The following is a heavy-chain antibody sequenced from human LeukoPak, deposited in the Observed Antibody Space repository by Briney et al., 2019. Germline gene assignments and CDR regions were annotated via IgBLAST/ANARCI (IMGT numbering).Heavy chain of an antibody. CDR2: ISGGGSST. CDR3: ARDRDYDFWSGWNYYYGMDV. CDR1: GFTFDDYA. D-gene: IGHD3-3*01. J-gene: IGHJ6*02. Sequence: GGSLRLSCAASGFTFDDYAMHWVRQAPGKGLEWVSLISGGGSSTYYADAVKGRFTIYRDNSKITLYLQMNSQRDKDTAVYYCARDRDYDFWSGWNYYYGMDVWGQGTTVTVPS. V-gene: IGHV3-43*02.